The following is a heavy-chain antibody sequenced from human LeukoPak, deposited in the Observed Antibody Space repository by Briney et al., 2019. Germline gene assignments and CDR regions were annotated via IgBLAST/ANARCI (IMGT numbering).Heavy chain of an antibody. Sequence: PGRSLRLSCAASGFTFSSYEMNWVRQAPGKGLEWVSYISSSGSTIYYADSVKGRFTISRDNAKNSLYLQMNSLRAEDTAVYYCARDPYGDYVERAFDIWGQGTMVTVSS. V-gene: IGHV3-48*03. J-gene: IGHJ3*02. CDR2: ISSSGSTI. CDR1: GFTFSSYE. D-gene: IGHD4-17*01. CDR3: ARDPYGDYVERAFDI.